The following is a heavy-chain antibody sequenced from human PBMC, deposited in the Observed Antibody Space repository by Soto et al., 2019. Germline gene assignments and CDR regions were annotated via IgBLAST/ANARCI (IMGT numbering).Heavy chain of an antibody. D-gene: IGHD4-17*01. V-gene: IGHV3-48*03. CDR2: ISSSGSTI. Sequence: HPGGSLRLSCAASGFTFSSYEMNWVRQAPGKGLEWVSYISSSGSTIYYADSVKGRFTISRDNAKNSLYLQMNSLRAEDTAVYYCAKNTVTYDFDYWGQGTMVTVSS. CDR1: GFTFSSYE. CDR3: AKNTVTYDFDY. J-gene: IGHJ4*02.